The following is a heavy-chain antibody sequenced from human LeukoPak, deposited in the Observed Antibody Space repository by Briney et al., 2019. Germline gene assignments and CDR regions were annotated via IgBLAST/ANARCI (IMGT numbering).Heavy chain of an antibody. Sequence: GGSLRLSCAVSGFTFSRYAMSWGRQAPGKGLEWVSVISGSGGTTYYADSVKGRFTISRDNSKNTLYLQMNSLRAEDTAVYYCAKEPHFDFWNGYSYYFDYWGQGTLVTVSS. D-gene: IGHD3-3*01. J-gene: IGHJ4*02. V-gene: IGHV3-23*01. CDR2: ISGSGGTT. CDR3: AKEPHFDFWNGYSYYFDY. CDR1: GFTFSRYA.